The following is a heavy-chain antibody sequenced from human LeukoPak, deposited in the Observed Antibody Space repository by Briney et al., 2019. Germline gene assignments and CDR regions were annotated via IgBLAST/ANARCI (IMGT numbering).Heavy chain of an antibody. Sequence: SETLSLTCTVSGGSISSYYWSWIRQPPGKGLEWIGYIYYSGSTNYNPSLKSRVTISVDTSKNQFSLKLSSVTAADTAVYYCARHVLSIGSSGWYRWLDPWGQGTLVTVSS. V-gene: IGHV4-59*08. J-gene: IGHJ5*02. CDR2: IYYSGST. CDR3: ARHVLSIGSSGWYRWLDP. CDR1: GGSISSYY. D-gene: IGHD6-19*01.